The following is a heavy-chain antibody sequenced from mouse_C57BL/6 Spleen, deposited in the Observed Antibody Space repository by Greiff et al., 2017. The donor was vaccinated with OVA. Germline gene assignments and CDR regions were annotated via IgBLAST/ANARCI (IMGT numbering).Heavy chain of an antibody. CDR1: GYTFTDYY. CDR2: INPNNGGT. CDR3: ARYGYSYYFDY. D-gene: IGHD2-2*01. J-gene: IGHJ2*01. Sequence: EVQLQQSGPELVKPGASVKISCKASGYTFTDYYMNWVKQSHGKSLEWIGDINPNNGGTSYNQKFKGKATLTVDKSSSTAYMELRSLTSEDSAVYYCARYGYSYYFDYWGQGTTLTVS. V-gene: IGHV1-26*01.